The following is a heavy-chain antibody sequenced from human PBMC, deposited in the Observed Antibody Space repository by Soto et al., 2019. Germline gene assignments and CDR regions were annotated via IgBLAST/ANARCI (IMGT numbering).Heavy chain of an antibody. CDR2: INAGNGNT. Sequence: QVQLVQSGAEEKKPGASVKVSCKASEYTFTSYAMHWVRQAPGQRLEWMGWINAGNGNTKYSQKFQGRVTITRDTSASTAYMVLSSLRSEDTAVYYCARVYAGVAGTDYWGQGTLVTVSS. CDR3: ARVYAGVAGTDY. CDR1: EYTFTSYA. J-gene: IGHJ4*02. D-gene: IGHD6-19*01. V-gene: IGHV1-3*05.